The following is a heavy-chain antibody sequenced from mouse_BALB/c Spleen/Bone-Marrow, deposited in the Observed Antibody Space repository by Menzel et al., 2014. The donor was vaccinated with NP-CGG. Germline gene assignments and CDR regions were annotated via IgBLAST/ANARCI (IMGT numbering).Heavy chain of an antibody. J-gene: IGHJ2*01. Sequence: EVQLQQSGAELVRPGALVKLSCKASGSNIKDYYMHWVKQRPEQGLEWIGWIDPENGNTIYDPKFQGKASITADTSSNTAYLQLSSLTSEDTAVYYCASYYGSSYDYFDYWGQGTTLTVSS. D-gene: IGHD1-1*01. V-gene: IGHV14-1*02. CDR2: IDPENGNT. CDR1: GSNIKDYY. CDR3: ASYYGSSYDYFDY.